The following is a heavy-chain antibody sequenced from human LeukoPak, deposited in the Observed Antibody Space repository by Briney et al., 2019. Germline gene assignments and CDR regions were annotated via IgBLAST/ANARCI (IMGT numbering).Heavy chain of an antibody. Sequence: GGSLRLSCAASGFTFSSYAMGWVRQAPGKGLEWVSAISGSGGSTYYADSVKGQFTISRDNSKNTLYLQMNSLRAEDTAVYYCAKLPRSNYYYGMDVWGQGTTVTVSS. CDR1: GFTFSSYA. CDR2: ISGSGGST. CDR3: AKLPRSNYYYGMDV. V-gene: IGHV3-23*01. J-gene: IGHJ6*02.